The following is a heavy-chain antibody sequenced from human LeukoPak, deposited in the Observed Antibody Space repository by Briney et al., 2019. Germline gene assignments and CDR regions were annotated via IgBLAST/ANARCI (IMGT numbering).Heavy chain of an antibody. CDR2: IKQDGSEK. D-gene: IGHD3-10*01. V-gene: IGHV3-7*01. CDR1: GFTFSSYW. CDR3: ARGPNYYGSGNDWYFDL. J-gene: IGHJ2*01. Sequence: GGSLRLSCAASGFTFSSYWMSWVRQAPGKGLEWVANIKQDGSEKYYVDSVRGRFTISRDNAKNSLYLQMNSLRAEDTAVYYCARGPNYYGSGNDWYFDLWGRGTLVTVSS.